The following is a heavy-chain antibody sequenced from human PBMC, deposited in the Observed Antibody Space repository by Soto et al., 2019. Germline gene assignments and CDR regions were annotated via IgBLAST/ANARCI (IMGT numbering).Heavy chain of an antibody. CDR1: GYTLTELS. V-gene: IGHV1-24*01. CDR2: LNPEDGET. D-gene: IGHD3-22*01. CDR3: ETGKYFYDDSGGPADY. Sequence: EASVKVSCKVFGYTLTELSMHWVRQAPGKGLEWMGGLNPEDGETIYAQKFQGRVTMTEDTSTDTAYMDLSSLRSEDTAVYYCETGKYFYDDSGGPADYWGQGTLVTVSS. J-gene: IGHJ4*02.